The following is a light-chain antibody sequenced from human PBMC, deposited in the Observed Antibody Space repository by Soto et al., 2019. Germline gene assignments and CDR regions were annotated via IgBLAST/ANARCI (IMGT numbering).Light chain of an antibody. CDR1: ETVRSN. J-gene: IGKJ1*01. Sequence: VMTQSPDTLSVSPGERATLSCRASETVRSNLAWYQQKPGQAPRLLIYGASSRATGIPDRFSGSGSGTDFTLTISRLEPEDFAVYYCQQYGSSPGTFGQGTKVDIK. CDR3: QQYGSSPGT. CDR2: GAS. V-gene: IGKV3-20*01.